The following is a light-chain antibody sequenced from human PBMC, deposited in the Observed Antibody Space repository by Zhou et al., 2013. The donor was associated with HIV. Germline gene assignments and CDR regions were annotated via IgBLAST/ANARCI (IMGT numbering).Light chain of an antibody. CDR3: QQCHNWPLT. CDR2: GAS. CDR1: ESISSSF. V-gene: IGKV3-20*01. Sequence: EIVLTQSPGTLSLSPGERATLSCRASESISSSFLAWYQQKPGQPPRPLIYGASNRATSIPDRFSGSGSGTDFTLTISSLEPEDFAVYYCQQCHNWPLTFGGGTKGGDQT. J-gene: IGKJ4*01.